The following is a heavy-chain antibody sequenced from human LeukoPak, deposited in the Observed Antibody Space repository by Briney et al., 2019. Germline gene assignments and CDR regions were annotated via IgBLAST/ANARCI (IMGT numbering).Heavy chain of an antibody. CDR3: AKPLYGDPYNYFDY. Sequence: ASVKVSCKASGYTLIDYYIHWVRQAPGQGLEWMGWINPNSGSTNYAQKFQGRVTMTRDTSISTAYMELSRLRSDDTAVYYCAKPLYGDPYNYFDYWGQGTLVTVSS. V-gene: IGHV1-2*02. J-gene: IGHJ4*02. CDR2: INPNSGST. D-gene: IGHD4-17*01. CDR1: GYTLIDYY.